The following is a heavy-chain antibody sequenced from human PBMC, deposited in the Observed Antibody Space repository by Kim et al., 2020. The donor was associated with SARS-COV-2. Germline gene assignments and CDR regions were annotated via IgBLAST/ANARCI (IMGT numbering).Heavy chain of an antibody. CDR1: GFTFSAYD. CDR3: VRDRMGGAFDM. D-gene: IGHD3-16*01. J-gene: IGHJ3*02. CDR2: ITKSSTTI. V-gene: IGHV3-48*02. Sequence: GGSLRHSCATSGFTFSAYDMNWVRQAPGKGLEWLSFITKSSTTIYYADSVEGRFTISRDNAKNSLFLQMNSLRDEDTALYYCVRDRMGGAFDMWGQGTMVTVSS.